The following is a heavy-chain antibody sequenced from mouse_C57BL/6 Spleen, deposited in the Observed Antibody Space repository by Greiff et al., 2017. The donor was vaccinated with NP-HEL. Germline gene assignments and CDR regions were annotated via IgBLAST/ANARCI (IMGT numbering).Heavy chain of an antibody. CDR1: GYTFTSYW. V-gene: IGHV1-69*01. D-gene: IGHD2-4*01. CDR2: IDPSDSYT. Sequence: QVQLQQPGAELVMPGASVKLSCKASGYTFTSYWMHWVKQRPGQGLEWIGEIDPSDSYTNYNQKFKGKSTLTVDNSSSTAYMQLSSLTSVDTAVYDCARKETYDCDGIGYAMDYWGQGTSVTVSS. CDR3: ARKETYDCDGIGYAMDY. J-gene: IGHJ4*01.